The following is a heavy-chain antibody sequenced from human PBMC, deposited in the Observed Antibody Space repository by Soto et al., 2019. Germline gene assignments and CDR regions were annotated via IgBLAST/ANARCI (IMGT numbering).Heavy chain of an antibody. CDR2: ISSSGSTI. CDR3: ARDVQLRYFDWLLYGPFDI. CDR1: GFTFSDYY. Sequence: GGSLRLSCAASGFTFSDYYMSWIRQAPGKGLEWVSYISSSGSTIYYADSVKGRFTISRDNAKNSLYLQMNSLRAEDTAVYYCARDVQLRYFDWLLYGPFDIWGQGTMVTVSS. D-gene: IGHD3-9*01. J-gene: IGHJ3*02. V-gene: IGHV3-11*01.